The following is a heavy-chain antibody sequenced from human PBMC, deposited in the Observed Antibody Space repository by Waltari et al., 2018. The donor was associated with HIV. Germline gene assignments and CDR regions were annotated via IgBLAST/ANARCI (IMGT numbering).Heavy chain of an antibody. V-gene: IGHV3-64*01. CDR2: ISSNGGST. D-gene: IGHD6-19*01. CDR3: ARDTAPEQWLVPSFDY. J-gene: IGHJ4*02. Sequence: EVQLVESGGGLVQPGGSLRLSCAAPGFTFSSYALHWVRQAPGKGLEYVSAISSNGGSTYYANSVKGRFTISRDNSKNTLYLQMGSLRAEDMAVYYCARDTAPEQWLVPSFDYWGQGTLVTVSS. CDR1: GFTFSSYA.